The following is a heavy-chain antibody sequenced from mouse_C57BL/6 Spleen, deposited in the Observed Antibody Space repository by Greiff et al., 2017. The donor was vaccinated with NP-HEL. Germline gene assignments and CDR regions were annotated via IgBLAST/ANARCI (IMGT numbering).Heavy chain of an antibody. CDR2: IYPGSGST. Sequence: QVQLQQPGAELVKPGASVKMSCKASGYTFTSYWITWVKQRPGQGLEWIGDIYPGSGSTNYNEKFKSKATLTVDTSSSTAYMQLSSLTSEDSAVYYCARSGYGSSYGGYWGQGTTLTVSS. CDR3: ARSGYGSSYGGY. D-gene: IGHD1-1*01. V-gene: IGHV1-55*01. CDR1: GYTFTSYW. J-gene: IGHJ2*01.